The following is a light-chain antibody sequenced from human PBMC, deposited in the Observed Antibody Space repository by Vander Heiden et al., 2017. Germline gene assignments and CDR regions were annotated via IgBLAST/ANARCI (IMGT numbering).Light chain of an antibody. Sequence: QSALTQPASVSGSPGQSITISCTGTNRDIGSYNFVSWYQQHPGRAPKLLIYKVTNRPSGVSNRFSGSKFGNTASLTVSGLQAEDEADYYCSSYRDSSTVVFGGGTKLTV. CDR2: KVT. V-gene: IGLV2-14*03. CDR1: NRDIGSYNF. CDR3: SSYRDSSTVV. J-gene: IGLJ2*01.